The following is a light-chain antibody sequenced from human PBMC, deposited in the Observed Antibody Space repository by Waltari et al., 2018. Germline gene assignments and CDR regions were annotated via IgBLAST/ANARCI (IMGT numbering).Light chain of an antibody. Sequence: QSALTQPASVSGSPGQSITISCTGTSRDVGSYNLVSWYQQHPGKAPNLMIYEDNKRPSVVSNRFSGSKSGNTASLTISGLQAEDEADYYCCSYAGSAIWVFGGGTKLTVL. V-gene: IGLV2-23*01. J-gene: IGLJ3*02. CDR2: EDN. CDR1: SRDVGSYNL. CDR3: CSYAGSAIWV.